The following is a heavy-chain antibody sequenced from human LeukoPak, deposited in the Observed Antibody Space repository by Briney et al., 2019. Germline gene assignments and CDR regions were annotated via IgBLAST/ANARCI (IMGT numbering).Heavy chain of an antibody. J-gene: IGHJ5*02. V-gene: IGHV4-31*03. CDR2: ISYSGNT. CDR3: AKKVAGEGYFDP. Sequence: SETLSLTCTVSGGSVTSGSYYWSWIRQLPGKGLEWIGYISYSGNTYYNPSLKSRVTISRDASKNQFSLKLSSVTAVDTAVYYCAKKVAGEGYFDPWGQGTRVTVSS. CDR1: GGSVTSGSYY. D-gene: IGHD5-24*01.